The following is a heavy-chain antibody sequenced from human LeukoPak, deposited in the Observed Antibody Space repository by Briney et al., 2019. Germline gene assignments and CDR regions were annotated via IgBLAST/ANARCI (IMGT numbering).Heavy chain of an antibody. CDR3: ARGELGISAFDI. CDR2: IYHSGST. V-gene: IGHV4-38-2*02. D-gene: IGHD7-27*01. Sequence: SETLSLTCTVSGYSISSGYYWGWIRQPPGKGLEWIGSIYHSGSTYYNPSLKSRVTISVDTSKNQFSLKLSSVTAADTAVYYCARGELGISAFDIWGQGTMVTVSS. CDR1: GYSISSGYY. J-gene: IGHJ3*02.